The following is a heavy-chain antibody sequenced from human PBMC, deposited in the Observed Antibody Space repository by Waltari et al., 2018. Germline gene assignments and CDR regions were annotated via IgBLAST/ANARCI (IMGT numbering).Heavy chain of an antibody. V-gene: IGHV4-34*02. Sequence: QVQLQQWGAGLLRPSETLSLTCGVNGGSFSGYLWSWFRQSPGRGLEWIGEVNHDGNTNYNPSLKSRVTILVDMSKNQFFLKLTSVTAAETAVYYCARRTAASGHWYFDLWGRGTLVTVSS. J-gene: IGHJ2*01. D-gene: IGHD6-13*01. CDR3: ARRTAASGHWYFDL. CDR2: VNHDGNT. CDR1: GGSFSGYL.